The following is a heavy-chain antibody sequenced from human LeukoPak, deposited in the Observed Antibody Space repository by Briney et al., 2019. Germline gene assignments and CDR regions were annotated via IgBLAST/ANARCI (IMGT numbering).Heavy chain of an antibody. V-gene: IGHV4-59*11. CDR3: AREYYGSSGYYNDY. CDR1: GGSIINHN. Sequence: SETLSLTCSVSGGSIINHNWSWIRQPPGKGLEWIGYIYSRGSTNYNPSLKSRVTISVDRSKNQFSLNLSSVTAADTAVYYCAREYYGSSGYYNDYWGQGALVTVSS. CDR2: IYSRGST. D-gene: IGHD3-22*01. J-gene: IGHJ4*02.